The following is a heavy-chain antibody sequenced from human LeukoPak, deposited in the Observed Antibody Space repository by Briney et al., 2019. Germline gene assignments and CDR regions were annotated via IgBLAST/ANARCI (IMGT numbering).Heavy chain of an antibody. CDR3: ARDQIAAAGTLDY. J-gene: IGHJ4*02. D-gene: IGHD6-13*01. V-gene: IGHV3-66*01. Sequence: GGSLRLSCAASGFTFSSYGMHWVRQAPGKGLEWVSVIYSGGSTYYADSVKGRFTISRDNSKNTLYLQMNSLRAEDTAVYYCARDQIAAAGTLDYWGQGTLVTVSS. CDR2: IYSGGST. CDR1: GFTFSSYG.